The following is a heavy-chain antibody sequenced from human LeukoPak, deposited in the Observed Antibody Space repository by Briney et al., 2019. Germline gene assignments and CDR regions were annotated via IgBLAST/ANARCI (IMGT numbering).Heavy chain of an antibody. Sequence: PGASVKVSCKASGGTFSTYAISWVRQAPGQGLEWMGGITPIYGTANYAQKFQGRVTVTADKSTSTAYMDLSSLRFEDTAVYYCARSIERSRGSYYYMDVWGKGTTVSVSS. J-gene: IGHJ6*03. CDR1: GGTFSTYA. CDR2: ITPIYGTA. CDR3: ARSIERSRGSYYYMDV. V-gene: IGHV1-69*06. D-gene: IGHD2-21*01.